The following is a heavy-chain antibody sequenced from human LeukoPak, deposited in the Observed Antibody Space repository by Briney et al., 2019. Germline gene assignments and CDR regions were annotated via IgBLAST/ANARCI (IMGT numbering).Heavy chain of an antibody. D-gene: IGHD2-2*01. CDR3: ARDSPGYCSSTICYLMRWFDP. CDR2: IISSSSYI. V-gene: IGHV3-21*01. Sequence: GGSLRLSCAASGFTFSSYSMNWVRQAPGKGLEWVSSIISSSSYIYYADSVKGRFTISRDNAKNSLYLQMNSLRAEDTAVYYCARDSPGYCSSTICYLMRWFDPWGQGTLVTVSS. J-gene: IGHJ5*02. CDR1: GFTFSSYS.